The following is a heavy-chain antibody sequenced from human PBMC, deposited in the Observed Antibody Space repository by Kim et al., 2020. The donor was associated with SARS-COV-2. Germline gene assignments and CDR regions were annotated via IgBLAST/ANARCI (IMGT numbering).Heavy chain of an antibody. V-gene: IGHV3-23*01. CDR2: ISGSGGNT. CDR1: GFTFSSYA. CDR3: AKDGTAMEEGLDY. Sequence: GGSLRLSCAASGFTFSSYAMSWVRQAPGKGLEWVSAISGSGGNTYFADSVKGRFTISRDNSKNTLYLQMNSLRAEDTAVYYCAKDGTAMEEGLDYWGQGTLVTVSS. J-gene: IGHJ4*02. D-gene: IGHD5-18*01.